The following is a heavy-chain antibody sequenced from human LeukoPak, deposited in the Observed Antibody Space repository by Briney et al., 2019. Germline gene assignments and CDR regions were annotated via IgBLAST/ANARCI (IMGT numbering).Heavy chain of an antibody. D-gene: IGHD4-11*01. J-gene: IGHJ4*02. CDR1: GYTFTGYY. V-gene: IGHV1-18*04. Sequence: ASVKVSCKASGYTFTGYYMHWVRQAPGQGLEWMGWISAYNGNTNYAQKLQGRVTMTTDTSTSTAYMELRSLRSDDTAVYYCARDKPTVTKTYDYWGQGTLVTVSS. CDR3: ARDKPTVTKTYDY. CDR2: ISAYNGNT.